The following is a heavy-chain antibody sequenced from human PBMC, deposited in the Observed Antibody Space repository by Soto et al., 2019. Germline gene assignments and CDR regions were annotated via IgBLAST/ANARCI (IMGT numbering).Heavy chain of an antibody. D-gene: IGHD2-15*01. CDR1: GGTFSSYA. V-gene: IGHV1-69*13. CDR2: IIPIFGTA. J-gene: IGHJ5*02. CDR3: ARVVVVVAATLGYNWFDP. Sequence: ASVKVSCKASGGTFSSYAISWVRQAPGQGLEWMGGIIPIFGTANYAQKFQGRVTITADESTSTAYMELSSLRSEDTAVYYCARVVVVVAATLGYNWFDPWGQGTLVTVSS.